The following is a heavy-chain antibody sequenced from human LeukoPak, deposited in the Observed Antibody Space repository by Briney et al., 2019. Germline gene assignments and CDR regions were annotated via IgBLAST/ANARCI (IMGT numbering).Heavy chain of an antibody. CDR1: GGSFRGYY. CDR3: ARGSPRDYDSSGYYYGLDP. J-gene: IGHJ5*02. D-gene: IGHD3-22*01. Sequence: SETLSLTCAVSGGSFRGYYWSWVRQPPGGGLAWIGEVSHSRNTNYHPSLKSRVTLSLDTSKNQFSLKLTSVTAADTAVYYCARGSPRDYDSSGYYYGLDPWGQGTLVAVSS. CDR2: VSHSRNT. V-gene: IGHV4-34*01.